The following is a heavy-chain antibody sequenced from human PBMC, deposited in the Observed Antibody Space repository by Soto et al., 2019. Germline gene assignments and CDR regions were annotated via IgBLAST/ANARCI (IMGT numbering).Heavy chain of an antibody. D-gene: IGHD5-12*01. CDR3: ARERDGYKIDY. CDR1: GFTFSSYG. V-gene: IGHV3-33*01. CDR2: IWYDGSNK. J-gene: IGHJ4*02. Sequence: QVQLVECGGGVVQPGRSLRLSCAASGFTFSSYGMHWVRQAPGKGLEWVAVIWYDGSNKYYADSVKGRFTISRDNSKNTLYLQMNSLRAEDTAVYYCARERDGYKIDYWGQGTLVTVSS.